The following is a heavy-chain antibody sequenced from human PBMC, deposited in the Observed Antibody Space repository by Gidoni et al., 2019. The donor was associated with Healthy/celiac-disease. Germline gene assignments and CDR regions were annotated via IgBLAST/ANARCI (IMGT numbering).Heavy chain of an antibody. Sequence: QVQLVQSGAEVKKPGSSVKVSCKASGGTFSSYAISWVRPAPGQGLEWMGGIIPIFGTANYAQKFQGRVTITADKSTSTAYMELSSLRSEDTAVYYCARVIEDIVVVPAAIRSIYYYYMDVWGKGTTVTVSS. CDR3: ARVIEDIVVVPAAIRSIYYYYMDV. J-gene: IGHJ6*03. D-gene: IGHD2-2*02. CDR2: IIPIFGTA. CDR1: GGTFSSYA. V-gene: IGHV1-69*06.